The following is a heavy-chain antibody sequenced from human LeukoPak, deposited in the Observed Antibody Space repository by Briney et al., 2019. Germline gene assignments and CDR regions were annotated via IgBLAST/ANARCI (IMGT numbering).Heavy chain of an antibody. CDR1: GGTFSSYA. CDR2: IIPIFGTA. V-gene: IGHV1-69*13. D-gene: IGHD1-7*01. Sequence: SVKVSCKASGGTFSSYAISWVRQAPGQGLEWMGGIIPIFGTANYAQKFQGRVTITADESTSTAYMELSSLRSEDTAVYYCAIGYNWNYGSYYYMDVWGKGTTVTVSS. CDR3: AIGYNWNYGSYYYMDV. J-gene: IGHJ6*03.